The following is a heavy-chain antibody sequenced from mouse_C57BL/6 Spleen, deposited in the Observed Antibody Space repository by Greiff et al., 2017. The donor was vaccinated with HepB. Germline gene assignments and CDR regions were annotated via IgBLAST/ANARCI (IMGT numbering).Heavy chain of an antibody. Sequence: QVQLQQPGAELVKPGASVKLSCKASGYTFTSYWMHWVKQRPGQGLEWIGMIHPNSGSTNYNEKFKSKATLTVDKSSSTAYMQLSSLTSEDSAVYYCARSKDYYGSSPDWYFDVWGTGTTVTVSS. D-gene: IGHD1-1*01. CDR1: GYTFTSYW. J-gene: IGHJ1*03. V-gene: IGHV1-64*01. CDR3: ARSKDYYGSSPDWYFDV. CDR2: IHPNSGST.